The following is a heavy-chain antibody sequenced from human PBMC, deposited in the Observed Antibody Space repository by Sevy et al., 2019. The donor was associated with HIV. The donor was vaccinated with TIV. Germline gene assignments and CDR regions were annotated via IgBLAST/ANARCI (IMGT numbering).Heavy chain of an antibody. V-gene: IGHV3-11*06. CDR2: ISSSSSYT. CDR3: ARRPLRLGQLSLSRGSYYMDV. J-gene: IGHJ6*03. CDR1: GFTFSDYY. Sequence: GGSLRLSCAASGFTFSDYYMSWIRQAPGKGREWVSYISSSSSYTNYADSVKGRFTISRDNAKNSLYLQMNSLRAEDTAVYYCARRPLRLGQLSLSRGSYYMDVWGKGTTVTVSS. D-gene: IGHD3-16*02.